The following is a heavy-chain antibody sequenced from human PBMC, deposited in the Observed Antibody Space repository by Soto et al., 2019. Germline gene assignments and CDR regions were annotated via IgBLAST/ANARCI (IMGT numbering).Heavy chain of an antibody. CDR3: ARPTYYYDSSGYLRQTDAFDI. D-gene: IGHD3-22*01. CDR2: ISYDGSNK. CDR1: GFTFSSYA. J-gene: IGHJ3*02. Sequence: GGSLRLSCAASGFTFSSYAMHWVRQAPGKGLEWVAVISYDGSNKYYADSVKGRFTISRDNSKNTLYLQMNSLRAEDTAVYYCARPTYYYDSSGYLRQTDAFDIWGQGTMVTVSS. V-gene: IGHV3-30-3*01.